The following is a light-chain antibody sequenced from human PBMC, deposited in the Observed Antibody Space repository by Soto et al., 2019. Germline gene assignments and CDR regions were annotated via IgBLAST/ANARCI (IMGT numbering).Light chain of an antibody. CDR3: QQYNTWLWT. CDR1: QSVNAN. V-gene: IGKV3-15*01. J-gene: IGKJ1*01. CDR2: GAS. Sequence: EVVMTQSPATLSVSPGERATLSCRASQSVNANLAWYQQKPGQAPRLLIHGASNRATGIPARFSGSGFGTEFSRTSSSLQDEDSAVYYCQQYNTWLWTFRQGTKVEI.